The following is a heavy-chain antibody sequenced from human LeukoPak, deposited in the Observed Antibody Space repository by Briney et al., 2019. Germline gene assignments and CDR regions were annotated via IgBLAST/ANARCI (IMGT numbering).Heavy chain of an antibody. J-gene: IGHJ6*03. D-gene: IGHD4-11*01. CDR1: GYTFTGYY. Sequence: ASVKVSCKASGYTFTGYYMHWVRQAPGQGLEWMGWINPNSGGAKYAQNFQGRVIMTTDTSISTAYMELSSLRSDDTAVYYCARISPPTYYHFYYYMDVWGKGSTVTVSS. CDR3: ARISPPTYYHFYYYMDV. CDR2: INPNSGGA. V-gene: IGHV1-2*02.